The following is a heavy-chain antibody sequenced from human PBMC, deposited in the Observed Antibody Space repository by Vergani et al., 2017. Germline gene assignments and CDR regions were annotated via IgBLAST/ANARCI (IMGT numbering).Heavy chain of an antibody. CDR1: ESTFSDYN. CDR2: ISHKTDYT. Sequence: QVQLMQSGPVMKKPGGSMKVSCQASESTFSDYNIHWLRQAPGQALQWMRWISHKTDYTEYLQRVQERVTMTGEASTKTFYLKMTRLTSDDTAIYYCAHSWNFGRRDWFDAWGPGTLVTVSS. CDR3: AHSWNFGRRDWFDA. D-gene: IGHD1-26*01. V-gene: IGHV1-2*02. J-gene: IGHJ5*02.